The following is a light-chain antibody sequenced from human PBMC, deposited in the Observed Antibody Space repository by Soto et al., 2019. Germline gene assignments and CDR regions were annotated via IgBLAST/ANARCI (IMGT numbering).Light chain of an antibody. Sequence: EIVLTQSPGTLSLSPGERATLSCRASQSVSYYLAWYQQKPGQAPRLLIYDASSRATGVPDRFSGSGSGTDFTLTISSLQAEDVAVYYCQHYNHWLWTFGQGTKVDIK. CDR1: QSVSYY. J-gene: IGKJ1*01. CDR2: DAS. V-gene: IGKV3D-15*01. CDR3: QHYNHWLWT.